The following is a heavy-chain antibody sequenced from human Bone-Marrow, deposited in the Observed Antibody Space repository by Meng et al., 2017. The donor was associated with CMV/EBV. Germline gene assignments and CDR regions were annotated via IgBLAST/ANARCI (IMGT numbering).Heavy chain of an antibody. CDR3: ARDLIRFPRLLDV. Sequence: GGSLRLSCAASGFTFSSYSMNWVRQAPGKGLEWVSYISSSSSTIYYADSVKGRFTISRDNAKNPLYLQMNSLRAEDTAVYYCARDLIRFPRLLDVWGQGTTVTVSS. V-gene: IGHV3-48*04. CDR2: ISSSSSTI. J-gene: IGHJ6*02. CDR1: GFTFSSYS. D-gene: IGHD2-21*01.